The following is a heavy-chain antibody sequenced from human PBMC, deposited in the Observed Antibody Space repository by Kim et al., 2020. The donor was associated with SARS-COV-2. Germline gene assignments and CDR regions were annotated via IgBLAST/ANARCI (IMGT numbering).Heavy chain of an antibody. CDR2: IVVGSGNT. D-gene: IGHD1-1*01. Sequence: SVKVSCKASGFTFTSSAVQWVRQARGQRLEWIGWIVVGSGNTNYAQKFQERVTITRDMSTSTAYMELSSLRSEDTAVYYCAAGGSTYYYYYGMDVWGQGTTVTVSS. CDR3: AAGGSTYYYYYGMDV. J-gene: IGHJ6*02. V-gene: IGHV1-58*01. CDR1: GFTFTSSA.